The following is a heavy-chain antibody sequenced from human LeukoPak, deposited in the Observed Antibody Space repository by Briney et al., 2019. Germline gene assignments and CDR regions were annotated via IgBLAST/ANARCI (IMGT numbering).Heavy chain of an antibody. Sequence: GESLKISCKGSAYSFTSFWIGWVRQMPGKGLEWMGIYYYGDSDTRYSPSFQGRVTISADKSISTSYLQWSSLKASDTAMYYCARLDHYYDSSGYYYVSPHGAFDIWGQGTMVTVSS. CDR3: ARLDHYYDSSGYYYVSPHGAFDI. V-gene: IGHV5-51*01. D-gene: IGHD3-22*01. CDR2: YYYGDSDT. J-gene: IGHJ3*02. CDR1: AYSFTSFW.